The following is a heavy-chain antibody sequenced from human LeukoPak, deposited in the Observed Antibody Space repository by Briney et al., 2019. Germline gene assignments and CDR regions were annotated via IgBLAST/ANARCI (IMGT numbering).Heavy chain of an antibody. CDR1: GDSVSSNTLT. J-gene: IGHJ3*01. CDR2: TYYRSKLYN. CDR3: ARSSGWLNPL. V-gene: IGHV6-1*01. Sequence: SQTLSLTCAISGDSVSSNTLTWTWIRQSPSKVLEWLGRTYYRSKLYNKYTVSMKSRITINPDTSKNQFSLHLDSVTPKDTAVYYCARSSGWLNPLWGPGTLVTVSS. D-gene: IGHD6-19*01.